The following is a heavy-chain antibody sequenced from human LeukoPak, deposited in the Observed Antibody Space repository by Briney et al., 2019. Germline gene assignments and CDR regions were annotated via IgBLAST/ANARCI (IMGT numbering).Heavy chain of an antibody. V-gene: IGHV1-69*13. CDR3: ARLGIYSNYASTSPPHPRVRFDP. Sequence: GASVKVSCTASGGTFSSYAISWVRQAPGQGLEWMGGIIPIFGTANYAQKFQGGVTITADESTSTAYMELSSLRSEDTAVYYCARLGIYSNYASTSPPHPRVRFDPWGQGTLVTVSS. CDR1: GGTFSSYA. CDR2: IIPIFGTA. J-gene: IGHJ5*02. D-gene: IGHD4-11*01.